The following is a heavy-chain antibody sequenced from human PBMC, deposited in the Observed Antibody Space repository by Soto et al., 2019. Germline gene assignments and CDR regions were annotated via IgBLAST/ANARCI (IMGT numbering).Heavy chain of an antibody. V-gene: IGHV4-30-2*01. CDR2: IYHSGST. CDR3: ARGFYDFWSGYYTGGAWYFDL. Sequence: SETLSLTCAVSGGSISSGGYSWSWIRQPPGKGLEWIGYIYHSGSTYYNPSLKSRVTISVDRSKNQFSLKLSSVTAADTAVYYCARGFYDFWSGYYTGGAWYFDLWGRGTLVTVSS. CDR1: GGSISSGGYS. J-gene: IGHJ2*01. D-gene: IGHD3-3*01.